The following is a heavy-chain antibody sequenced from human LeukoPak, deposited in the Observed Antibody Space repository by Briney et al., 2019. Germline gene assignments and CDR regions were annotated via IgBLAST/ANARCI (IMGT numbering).Heavy chain of an antibody. CDR1: GYSITSGYY. J-gene: IGHJ5*02. CDR2: IYYSGST. V-gene: IGHV4-38-2*01. CDR3: ARHVGIVVVPAAINWFDP. D-gene: IGHD2-2*01. Sequence: SETLSLTCAVSGYSITSGYYWGWIRQPPGKGLEWIGSIYYSGSTYYNPSLKSRVTISVDTSKNQFSLKLSSVTAADTAVYYCARHVGIVVVPAAINWFDPWGQGTLVTVSS.